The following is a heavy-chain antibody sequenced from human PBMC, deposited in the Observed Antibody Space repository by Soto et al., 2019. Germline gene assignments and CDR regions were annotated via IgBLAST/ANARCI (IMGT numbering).Heavy chain of an antibody. Sequence: GESLKISCNGSGYSFTIYWIGWVLQMPGKGLDWMGIIYPGDSDTRYSPSFQGQVTISADKSISTAYLQWSSLKASDTAMYYCARHRWELPPLSYYYYGMDVWGQGTTVTVS. CDR3: ARHRWELPPLSYYYYGMDV. J-gene: IGHJ6*02. CDR2: IYPGDSDT. V-gene: IGHV5-51*01. D-gene: IGHD1-26*01. CDR1: GYSFTIYW.